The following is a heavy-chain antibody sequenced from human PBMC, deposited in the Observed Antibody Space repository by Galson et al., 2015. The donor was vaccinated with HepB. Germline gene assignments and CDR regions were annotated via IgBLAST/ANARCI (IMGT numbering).Heavy chain of an antibody. CDR3: ASPIVVVAATDYYYYGMDV. Sequence: SVKVSCKASGGTFSSYAISWVRQAPGQGLEWMGRIIPILGIANYAQKFQGRVTITADKSTSTAYMELSSLRSEDTAVYYCASPIVVVAATDYYYYGMDVWGQGTTVTVSS. D-gene: IGHD2-15*01. J-gene: IGHJ6*02. V-gene: IGHV1-69*04. CDR1: GGTFSSYA. CDR2: IIPILGIA.